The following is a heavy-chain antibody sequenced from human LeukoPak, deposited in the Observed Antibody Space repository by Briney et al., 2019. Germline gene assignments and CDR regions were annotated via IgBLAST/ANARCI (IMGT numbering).Heavy chain of an antibody. CDR3: ARGHYSGSYLPDY. V-gene: IGHV3-21*01. CDR2: ISSSSIYI. D-gene: IGHD1-26*01. CDR1: GFSFRSYS. J-gene: IGHJ4*02. Sequence: VGSLRLFFAAPGFSFRSYSMNWVRQATGLCLDWVSSISSSSIYIYYADSVKGRFTISRDNAKNSLYLQMNSLRAEDTAVYYCARGHYSGSYLPDYWGQGPLVTVSS.